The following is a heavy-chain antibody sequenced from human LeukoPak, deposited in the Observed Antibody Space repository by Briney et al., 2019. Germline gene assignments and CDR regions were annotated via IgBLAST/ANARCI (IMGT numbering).Heavy chain of an antibody. CDR3: ARGTIPATVTTRLSPDPLGY. Sequence: ASVKVSCKSSGFTFTGYYLHWVRQAPGQGLEWMGWINLNSGGTNLAQNFQGWVTMTRDTSTSTAYMELSSLRSEDTAVYYCARGTIPATVTTRLSPDPLGYWGQGTLVTVSS. V-gene: IGHV1-2*04. CDR1: GFTFTGYY. D-gene: IGHD4-17*01. CDR2: INLNSGGT. J-gene: IGHJ4*02.